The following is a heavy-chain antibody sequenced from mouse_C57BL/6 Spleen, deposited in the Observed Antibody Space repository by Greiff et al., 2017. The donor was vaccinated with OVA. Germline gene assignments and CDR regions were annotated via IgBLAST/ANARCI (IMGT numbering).Heavy chain of an antibody. Sequence: QVQLQQSGAELARPGASVKLSCKASGYTFTSYGISWVKQRTGQGLEWIGVIYPRSGNTYYNEKFKGKGTLTADKSSSTAYMEIRSLTSEDSAVDFCARYHGSTDYYAMDYWGQGTSVTVSS. CDR2: IYPRSGNT. D-gene: IGHD1-1*01. J-gene: IGHJ4*01. CDR3: ARYHGSTDYYAMDY. V-gene: IGHV1-81*01. CDR1: GYTFTSYG.